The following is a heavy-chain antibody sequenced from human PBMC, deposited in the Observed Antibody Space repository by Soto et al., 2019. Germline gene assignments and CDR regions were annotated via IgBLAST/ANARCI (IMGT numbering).Heavy chain of an antibody. D-gene: IGHD4-17*01. J-gene: IGHJ3*02. Sequence: PGGSLRLSCAASGFTFSSYSMNWVRQAPGKGLEWVSSISSSSSYIYYADSVKGRFTISRDNSKNTLYLQMNSLRAEDTAVYYCASEDYGDHVGRAFDIWGQGTMVTVS. CDR3: ASEDYGDHVGRAFDI. V-gene: IGHV3-21*01. CDR2: ISSSSSYI. CDR1: GFTFSSYS.